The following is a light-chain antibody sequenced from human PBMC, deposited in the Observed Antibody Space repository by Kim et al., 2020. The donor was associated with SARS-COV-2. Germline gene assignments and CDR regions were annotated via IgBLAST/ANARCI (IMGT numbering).Light chain of an antibody. V-gene: IGKV1-5*03. CDR1: QSVGTW. Sequence: DIQMTQSPSTLSASVGDRVTITCRASQSVGTWLAWYQQTSGKAPKLLIYKTSRLMTGVPSRFTGSGYGTEFALTISSLQADDFATYYCQQYHGYSWTFGPGTKVDIK. CDR3: QQYHGYSWT. CDR2: KTS. J-gene: IGKJ1*01.